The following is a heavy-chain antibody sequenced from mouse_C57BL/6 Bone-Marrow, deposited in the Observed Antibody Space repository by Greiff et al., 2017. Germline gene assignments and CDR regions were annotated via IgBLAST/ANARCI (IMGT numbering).Heavy chain of an antibody. D-gene: IGHD2-5*01. Sequence: EVKVVESGGGLVQPGGSLKLSCAASGFTFSDYGMAWVRQAPRKGPEWVAFISNLAYSIYYADTVTGRFTIARENAKNTLYLEMSSLRSEDTAMYYCARLRSNYECAMDYWGQGTSVTVSS. CDR1: GFTFSDYG. J-gene: IGHJ4*01. CDR2: ISNLAYSI. V-gene: IGHV5-15*01. CDR3: ARLRSNYECAMDY.